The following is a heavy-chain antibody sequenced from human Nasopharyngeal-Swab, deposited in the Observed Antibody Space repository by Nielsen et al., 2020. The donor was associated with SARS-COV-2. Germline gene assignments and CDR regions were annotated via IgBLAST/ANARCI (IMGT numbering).Heavy chain of an antibody. J-gene: IGHJ6*02. CDR2: ISYDGSNK. D-gene: IGHD2-15*01. Sequence: SCAASGFTFSSYAMHWVRQAPGKGLEWVAVISYDGSNKYYADSVKGRFTISRDNSKNTLYLQMNSLRAEDTAVYYCARELLDGMDVWGQGTTVTVSS. V-gene: IGHV3-30*04. CDR3: ARELLDGMDV. CDR1: GFTFSSYA.